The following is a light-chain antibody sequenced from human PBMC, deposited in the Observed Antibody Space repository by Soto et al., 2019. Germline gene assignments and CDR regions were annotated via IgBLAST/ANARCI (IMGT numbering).Light chain of an antibody. Sequence: EIVMTQSPATLSVSPGERATLSCRASQSVFSSLAWFQQKPGQAPRLLLYGAATRATGIPARFSGSRSGTAFTLSISSLQSEDFAIYYCQPYHNWTAFGQGTNVEIK. CDR2: GAA. V-gene: IGKV3-15*01. J-gene: IGKJ1*01. CDR1: QSVFSS. CDR3: QPYHNWTA.